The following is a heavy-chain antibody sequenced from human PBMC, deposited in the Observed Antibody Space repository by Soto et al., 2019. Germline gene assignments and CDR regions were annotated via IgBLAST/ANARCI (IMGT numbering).Heavy chain of an antibody. CDR2: SRNKANAYTT. V-gene: IGHV3-72*01. D-gene: IGHD2-15*01. CDR3: ALGEFSGGSTYCGVS. Sequence: EVQLVESGGGLVQPGGSLRLSCAASGFAFSDHYMDWVRQAPGKGLEWVGRSRNKANAYTTEYAASVNGRFTISRDESKNSLYLQMNSLRAEDSAVYYCALGEFSGGSTYCGVSWGQGTLVFVSS. J-gene: IGHJ5*02. CDR1: GFAFSDHY.